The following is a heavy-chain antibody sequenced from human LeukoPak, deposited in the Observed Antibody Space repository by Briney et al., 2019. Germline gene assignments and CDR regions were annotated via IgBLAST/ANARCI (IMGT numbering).Heavy chain of an antibody. CDR3: ARVYDSGDYYYGMDV. Sequence: SETLSLTCTVSGGSISSSSYYWGWIRQPPGKGLEWIGSIYYSGGTYYNPSLKSRVTISVDTSKNQFSLKLSSVTAADTAVYYCARVYDSGDYYYGMDVWGRGTTVTVSS. CDR2: IYYSGGT. V-gene: IGHV4-39*07. J-gene: IGHJ6*02. CDR1: GGSISSSSYY. D-gene: IGHD1-14*01.